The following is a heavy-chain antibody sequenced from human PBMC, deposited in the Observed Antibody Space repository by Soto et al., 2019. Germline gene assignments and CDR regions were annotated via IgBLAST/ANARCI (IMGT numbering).Heavy chain of an antibody. CDR1: GYSFTSYW. V-gene: IGHV5-10-1*01. Sequence: GASLTISCKGAGYSFTSYWITWVRQMPGKGLECMGRIDPSDSYTNYSPSFQGHVTISADKSISTAYLQWSSLKASDSATYYCARLPLVSMVRGIIVDDYWGQGTLVTAPQ. CDR2: IDPSDSYT. J-gene: IGHJ4*02. D-gene: IGHD3-10*01. CDR3: ARLPLVSMVRGIIVDDY.